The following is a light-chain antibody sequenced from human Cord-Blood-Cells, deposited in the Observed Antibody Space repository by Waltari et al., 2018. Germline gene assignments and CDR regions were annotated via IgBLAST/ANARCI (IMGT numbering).Light chain of an antibody. V-gene: IGKV1-39*01. CDR3: QQSYSTPMYS. J-gene: IGKJ2*03. CDR2: AAS. CDR1: QSISSY. Sequence: DIQMTQSPSSLYASVGDRVTITCRASQSISSYLNWYQQKPGKAPKLLIYAASSLQSGVPSRFSDSGSGTDFTLTISSLQPEDFATYYCQQSYSTPMYSFGQGTKLEIK.